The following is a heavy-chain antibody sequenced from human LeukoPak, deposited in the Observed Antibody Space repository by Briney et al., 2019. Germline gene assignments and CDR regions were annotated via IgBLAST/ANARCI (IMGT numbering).Heavy chain of an antibody. CDR3: ARAKLRGNWFDP. D-gene: IGHD4-17*01. CDR2: IYSGGGT. J-gene: IGHJ5*02. Sequence: GGSLRLSCAASGFIVSNNYMSWVRQAPGKGLEWVSVIYSGGGTFYSDSVKGRFTISRDYSKNTLYLQMNSLRADDTAVYYCARAKLRGNWFDPWGQGTLVTVSS. V-gene: IGHV3-53*01. CDR1: GFIVSNNY.